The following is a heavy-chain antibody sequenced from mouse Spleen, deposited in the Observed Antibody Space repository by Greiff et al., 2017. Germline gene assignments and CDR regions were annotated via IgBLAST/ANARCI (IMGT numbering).Heavy chain of an antibody. D-gene: IGHD2-4*01. CDR2: INSNGGST. CDR3: ARPLYDYDYYAMDY. V-gene: IGHV5-6-2*01. CDR1: GFTFSSYA. J-gene: IGHJ4*01. Sequence: EVQLVESGGGLVKPGGSLKLSCAASGFTFSSYAMSWVRQTPEKRLEWVAAINSNGGSTYYPDTVKDRFTISRDNAKNTLYLQMSSLRSEDTALYYCARPLYDYDYYAMDYWGQGTSVTVSS.